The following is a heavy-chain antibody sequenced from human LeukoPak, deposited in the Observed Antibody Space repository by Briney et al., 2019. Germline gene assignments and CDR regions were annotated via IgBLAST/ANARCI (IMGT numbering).Heavy chain of an antibody. J-gene: IGHJ4*02. CDR2: IYTSGST. D-gene: IGHD3-3*01. V-gene: IGHV4-61*02. CDR3: AREKLEILEWLPRPYYFDY. Sequence: SQTLSLTCTVSGGSISSGSYYWSWIRQPAGKGLEWIGRIYTSGSTNYNPSLKSRVTISVDTSKNQFSLKLSSVTAADTAVYYCAREKLEILEWLPRPYYFDYWGQGTLVTVSS. CDR1: GGSISSGSYY.